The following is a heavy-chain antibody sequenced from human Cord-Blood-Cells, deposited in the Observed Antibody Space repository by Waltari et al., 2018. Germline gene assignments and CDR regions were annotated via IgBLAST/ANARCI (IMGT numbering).Heavy chain of an antibody. CDR1: GYTFTSYD. D-gene: IGHD5-12*01. J-gene: IGHJ3*02. V-gene: IGHV1-8*03. CDR3: ARGGGYSGYDDAFDI. CDR2: MTPNSGNT. Sequence: VQLVQSGAEGRKPGASVKVSCKASGYTFTSYDINWVRAATGLGLEWMGWMTPNSGNTGYEQKFQGRVTITKNTSISTAYMELGSLRSEDTAVYYCARGGGYSGYDDAFDIWGQGTMVTVSS.